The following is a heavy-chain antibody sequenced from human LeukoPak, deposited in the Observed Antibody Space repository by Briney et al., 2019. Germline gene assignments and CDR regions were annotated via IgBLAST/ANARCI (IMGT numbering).Heavy chain of an antibody. CDR1: GFSFGDYG. J-gene: IGHJ4*02. V-gene: IGHV3-15*01. CDR2: IKSKSNGGTT. Sequence: GGSLRLSCSGSGFSFGDYGISWVRQAPGKGLEWVGRIKSKSNGGTTDYAAPVKGRITISRDDSKNTLYLQMNSLKTEDTAVYYCTTDRGGIWLRPDYWGQGTLVTVSS. CDR3: TTDRGGIWLRPDY. D-gene: IGHD5-12*01.